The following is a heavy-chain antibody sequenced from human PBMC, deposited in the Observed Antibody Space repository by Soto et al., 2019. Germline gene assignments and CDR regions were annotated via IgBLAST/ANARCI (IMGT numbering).Heavy chain of an antibody. D-gene: IGHD2-2*02. CDR3: ARARRYCGSATCYTPFDY. V-gene: IGHV1-69*02. Sequence: SVKVSCKASGGTFSSYTISWVRQAPGQGLEWMGRIIPFLDIANYAQKFQGRVTITADKSTSTAYMELSSLKSEDTAVYYCARARRYCGSATCYTPFDYWGQGTLVTVSS. J-gene: IGHJ4*02. CDR1: GGTFSSYT. CDR2: IIPFLDIA.